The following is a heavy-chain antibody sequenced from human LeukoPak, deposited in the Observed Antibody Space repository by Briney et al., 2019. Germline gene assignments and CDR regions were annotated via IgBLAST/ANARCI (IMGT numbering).Heavy chain of an antibody. CDR1: GFTVSSNY. D-gene: IGHD3-22*01. CDR3: AGRGYYDSSGYYSLW. Sequence: GGSLRLSCAASGFTVSSNYMSWVRQAPGKGLEWVSVIYSGGSTYYSDSVKGRFTISRDNSKNTLYLQMNSLRAEDTAVYYCAGRGYYDSSGYYSLWGGQGTLVTVSS. J-gene: IGHJ4*02. V-gene: IGHV3-66*01. CDR2: IYSGGST.